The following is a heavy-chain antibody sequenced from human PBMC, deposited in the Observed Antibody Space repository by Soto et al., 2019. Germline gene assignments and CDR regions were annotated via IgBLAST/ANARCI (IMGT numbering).Heavy chain of an antibody. D-gene: IGHD3-16*01. Sequence: QITLNESGPALVKPTQTLTLTCTFSGFSLNTRDVGVGWIRQPPGKALEWLGVVYWDDDKTYSPSLTSRLTITKDTPKNQVVLRMTKMDPVDTATYYCAHGRGGVASFWGQGTLVTVSS. J-gene: IGHJ4*02. CDR2: VYWDDDK. CDR1: GFSLNTRDVG. V-gene: IGHV2-5*02. CDR3: AHGRGGVASF.